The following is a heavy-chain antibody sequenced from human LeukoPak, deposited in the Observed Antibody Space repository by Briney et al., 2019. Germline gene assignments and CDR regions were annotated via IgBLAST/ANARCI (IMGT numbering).Heavy chain of an antibody. D-gene: IGHD6-13*01. J-gene: IGHJ4*02. CDR3: ASYSSSWYGDHDY. CDR2: IYHSGST. CDR1: GYSISSGYY. V-gene: IGHV4-38-2*01. Sequence: TSETLSPTCAVSGYSISSGYYWGWIRQPPGKGLEWIGSIYHSGSTYYNPSLKSRVTISVDTSKNQFSLKLSSVTAADTAVYYCASYSSSWYGDHDYWGQGTLVTVSS.